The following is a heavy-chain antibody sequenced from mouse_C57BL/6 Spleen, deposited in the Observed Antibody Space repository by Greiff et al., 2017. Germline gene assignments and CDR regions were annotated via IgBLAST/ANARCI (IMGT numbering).Heavy chain of an antibody. CDR1: GYAFSSSW. CDR2: IYPGDGDT. D-gene: IGHD2-1*01. J-gene: IGHJ2*01. V-gene: IGHV1-82*01. CDR3: ARWSLYYGNYGFDY. Sequence: VQLQQSGPELVKPGASVKISCKASGYAFSSSWMNWVKQRPGKGLEWIGRIYPGDGDTNYNGKFKGKATLTADTSSSTAYMQLSSLTSEDSAVYFWARWSLYYGNYGFDYWGKGTTLTVSS.